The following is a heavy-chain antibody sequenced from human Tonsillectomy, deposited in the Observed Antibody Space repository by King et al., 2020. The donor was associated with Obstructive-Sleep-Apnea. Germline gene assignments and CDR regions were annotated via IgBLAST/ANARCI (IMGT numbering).Heavy chain of an antibody. J-gene: IGHJ4*02. CDR3: AESRSGSYFELDY. D-gene: IGHD1-26*01. V-gene: IGHV1-58*02. CDR2: IVVGSGYT. CDR1: GFTFTGSA. Sequence: HMQLVQSGPEVKKPGTSVKVSCKASGFTFTGSAMQWVRQARGHRLEWIGWIVVGSGYTNYAQKFQERVTITRDMSTSTVYMELSSLRSEDTALYYCAESRSGSYFELDYWGQGTLVTVSS.